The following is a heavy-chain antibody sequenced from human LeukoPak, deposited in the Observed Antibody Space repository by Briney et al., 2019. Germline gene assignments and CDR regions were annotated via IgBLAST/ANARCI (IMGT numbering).Heavy chain of an antibody. CDR3: ARGGSSSSWYVVDY. J-gene: IGHJ4*02. CDR1: GGSISSDDYY. CDR2: IFYSGST. Sequence: SQTLSLTCTVSGGSISSDDYYWSWIRQPPGKGLEWIGYIFYSGSTYYNPSLKSRVTISVDTSKNQFSLKLSSVTAADTAVYYCARGGSSSSWYVVDYWGQGTLVTVSS. V-gene: IGHV4-30-4*01. D-gene: IGHD6-13*01.